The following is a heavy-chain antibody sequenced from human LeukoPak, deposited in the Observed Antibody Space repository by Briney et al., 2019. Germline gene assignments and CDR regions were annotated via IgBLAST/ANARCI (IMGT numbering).Heavy chain of an antibody. CDR3: AKQRSEVVVAATNY. Sequence: GGSLRLSCAASGFTFSSYAMTWVRQAPGKGLEWVSSITGGGDTTYYADSVRGRFTIIRDNSKNTLSLQTNSLRAEDTTVYYCAKQRSEVVVAATNYWGQVTLVTVSS. CDR2: ITGGGDTT. CDR1: GFTFSSYA. J-gene: IGHJ4*02. V-gene: IGHV3-23*01. D-gene: IGHD2-15*01.